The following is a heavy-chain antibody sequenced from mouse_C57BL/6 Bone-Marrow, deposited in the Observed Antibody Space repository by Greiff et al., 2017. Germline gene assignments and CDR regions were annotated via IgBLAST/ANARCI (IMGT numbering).Heavy chain of an antibody. CDR3: ARRDDGYYWCAY. Sequence: EVHLVESGGGLVQPGGSLKLSCAASGFTFSDYYMYWVRQTPEKRLEWVAYISNGGGSTYYPDTVKGRFTISRDNAKNTLYLQMSRLKSEDTAMYYCARRDDGYYWCAYWGQGTLVTVSA. CDR2: ISNGGGST. V-gene: IGHV5-12*01. J-gene: IGHJ3*01. CDR1: GFTFSDYY. D-gene: IGHD2-3*01.